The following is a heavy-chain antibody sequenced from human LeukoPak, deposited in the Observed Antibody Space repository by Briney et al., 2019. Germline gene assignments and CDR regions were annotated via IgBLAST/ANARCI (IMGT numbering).Heavy chain of an antibody. CDR1: GYTFTGYY. Sequence: GASVKVSCKASGYTFTGYYMHWVRQAPGQGLEWMGWINPNSGGTNYAQKFQGRVTMTRDTSISIAYMELSRLRTDDTAVYYCARDLLRGGTRWFDPWGQGTLVTVSS. CDR2: INPNSGGT. D-gene: IGHD3-10*01. J-gene: IGHJ5*02. CDR3: ARDLLRGGTRWFDP. V-gene: IGHV1-2*02.